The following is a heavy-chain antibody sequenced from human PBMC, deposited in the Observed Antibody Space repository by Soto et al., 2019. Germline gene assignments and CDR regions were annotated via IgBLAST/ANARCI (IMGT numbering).Heavy chain of an antibody. D-gene: IGHD3-3*01. CDR1: GGTFSSYA. J-gene: IGHJ6*02. CDR3: ARAPTSRYRSPFGSGSLAYYYYGMDD. V-gene: IGHV1-69*13. CDR2: IIPIFGPA. Sequence: SVKVSCKASGGTFSSYAISWVRQAPGQGLEWMGGIIPIFGPATYAQKCQGRVTITADESTSTADMELSSVRSEDTAVYYCARAPTSRYRSPFGSGSLAYYYYGMDDWGQGTTVTVS.